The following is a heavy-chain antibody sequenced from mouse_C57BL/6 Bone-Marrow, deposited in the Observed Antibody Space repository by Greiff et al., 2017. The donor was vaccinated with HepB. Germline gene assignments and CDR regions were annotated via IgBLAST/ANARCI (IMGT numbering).Heavy chain of an antibody. D-gene: IGHD2-12*01. Sequence: VKLQQSGPELVKPGASVKISCKASGYAFSSSWMNWVKQRPGKGLEWIGRIYPGDGDTNYNGKFKGKATLTADKSSSTAYMQLSSLTSEDSAVYFCARSGAYYSDPYYFDYWGRGTTLTVSS. J-gene: IGHJ2*01. CDR3: ARSGAYYSDPYYFDY. V-gene: IGHV1-82*01. CDR1: GYAFSSSW. CDR2: IYPGDGDT.